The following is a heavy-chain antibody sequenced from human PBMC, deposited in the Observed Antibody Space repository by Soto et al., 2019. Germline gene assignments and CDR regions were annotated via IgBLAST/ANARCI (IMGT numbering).Heavy chain of an antibody. V-gene: IGHV1-69*14. J-gene: IGHJ6*02. CDR2: IIPIFGTA. D-gene: IGHD1-26*01. CDR3: AGHRELTRMYAYCGMDV. Sequence: QVQLVQSGAEVKKPGSSVQVSCKASGGTFSSYAISWVRQAPGQGLEWMGGIIPIFGTADYAQKFQGRVTITADKSTSRANIWLSRLRSEDTAVYYCAGHRELTRMYAYCGMDVWGQGTRVTVPS. CDR1: GGTFSSYA.